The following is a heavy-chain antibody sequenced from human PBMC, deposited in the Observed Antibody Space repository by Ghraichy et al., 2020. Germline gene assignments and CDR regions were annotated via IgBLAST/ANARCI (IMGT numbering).Heavy chain of an antibody. V-gene: IGHV4-31*11. J-gene: IGHJ5*02. CDR3: ARLYCSSGSCYSSWVDP. Sequence: SETLSLTCAVSGGSISSGGYYWSWIRQHPGKGLKWIGYIYNSGSIYYNPSLKSRVTISVDTSKNQFSLKMSSVTAADTAVYYCARLYCSSGSCYSSWVDPWGQGTPVTVSS. CDR2: IYNSGSI. CDR1: GGSISSGGYY. D-gene: IGHD2-15*01.